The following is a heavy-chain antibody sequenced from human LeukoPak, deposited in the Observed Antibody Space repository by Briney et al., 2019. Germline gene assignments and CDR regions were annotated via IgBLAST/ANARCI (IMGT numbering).Heavy chain of an antibody. CDR1: GGSISSYY. J-gene: IGHJ4*02. CDR3: ARVEAAAGTIY. CDR2: IYTSGST. Sequence: SETLSLTCTVSGGSISSYYWSWIRQPPGKGLEWIGYIYTSGSTNYNPSLKSRITISVDTSKNQFSLKLSSVTAADTAVYYCARVEAAAGTIYWGQGTLVTVPS. D-gene: IGHD6-13*01. V-gene: IGHV4-4*09.